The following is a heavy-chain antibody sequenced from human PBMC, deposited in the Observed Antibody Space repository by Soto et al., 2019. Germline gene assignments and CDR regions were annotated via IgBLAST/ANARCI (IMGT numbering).Heavy chain of an antibody. J-gene: IGHJ4*02. CDR1: GDSMTSGDYS. Sequence: QLQLQESGSRLVKSSQTLSLTCTVSGDSMTSGDYSWSWIRQPPGKGLEWLGYIYRTGNTHYSPSLKSGVSISQDRSKNQFSLELTSVTAADTAVYYCARGDYQYSIDYWGQGTLVTVSS. V-gene: IGHV4-30-2*01. CDR3: ARGDYQYSIDY. D-gene: IGHD2-2*01. CDR2: IYRTGNT.